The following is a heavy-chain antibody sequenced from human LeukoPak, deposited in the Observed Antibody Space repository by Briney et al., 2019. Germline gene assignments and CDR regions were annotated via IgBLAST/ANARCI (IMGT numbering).Heavy chain of an antibody. CDR3: ARDSYSNLDY. CDR1: GYTFIGYY. Sequence: ASVKVSCKASGYTFIGYYLHWVRQAPGQGLEWMGWISAYNGNTNYAQKLQGRVTMTTDTSTSTAYMELRSLRSDDTAVYYCARDSYSNLDYWGQGTLVTVSS. V-gene: IGHV1-18*04. J-gene: IGHJ4*02. D-gene: IGHD4-11*01. CDR2: ISAYNGNT.